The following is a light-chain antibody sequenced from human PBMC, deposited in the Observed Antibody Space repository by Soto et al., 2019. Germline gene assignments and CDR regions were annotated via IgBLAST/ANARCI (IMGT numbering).Light chain of an antibody. V-gene: IGLV9-49*01. CDR3: GADHGSGSNFVSV. J-gene: IGLJ2*01. Sequence: QSELTQPPSASASLGASVTLTCTLSSGYSNYKVDWCQQRPGKGPRFVMRVGTGGIVGSKGDGIPDRFSILGSGLNRYLTIKNIQEEDESDYHCGADHGSGSNFVSVFGGGTKVTVL. CDR2: VGTGGIVG. CDR1: SGYSNYK.